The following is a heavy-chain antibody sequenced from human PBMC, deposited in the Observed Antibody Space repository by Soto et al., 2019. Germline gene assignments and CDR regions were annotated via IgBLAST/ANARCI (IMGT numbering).Heavy chain of an antibody. Sequence: QVQLQESGPGLVKPSQTLSVTCTVSGGSLSSDNFFWSWVRQHPETGLEWVGYIYHTGAAYYNPSLKCRLTISLDTSKNRFSLSLISVTAADTAVYYCAREVISPATSDAFDIWGQGTMVTVSS. V-gene: IGHV4-31*03. J-gene: IGHJ3*02. D-gene: IGHD1-26*01. CDR1: GGSLSSDNFF. CDR3: AREVISPATSDAFDI. CDR2: IYHTGAA.